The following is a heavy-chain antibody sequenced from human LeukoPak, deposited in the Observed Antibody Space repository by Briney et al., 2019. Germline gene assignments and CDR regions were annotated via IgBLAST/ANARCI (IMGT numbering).Heavy chain of an antibody. Sequence: GESLKISCKGSGYSFTSYWIGWVPPMPGKGLEWMGIIYPGDSDTRYSPSFQGQVTISADKSISTAYLQWSSLKASDTAMYYCARQRTAMANNWFDPWGQGTLVTVSS. CDR2: IYPGDSDT. J-gene: IGHJ5*02. V-gene: IGHV5-51*01. D-gene: IGHD5-18*01. CDR1: GYSFTSYW. CDR3: ARQRTAMANNWFDP.